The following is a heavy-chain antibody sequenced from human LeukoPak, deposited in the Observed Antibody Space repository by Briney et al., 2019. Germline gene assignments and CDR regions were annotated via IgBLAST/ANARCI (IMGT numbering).Heavy chain of an antibody. D-gene: IGHD6-13*01. J-gene: IGHJ4*02. CDR2: IKQDGSEK. V-gene: IGHV3-7*01. CDR1: GFTFSSYW. Sequence: GGSLRLSCAASGFTFSSYWMSWVRQAPGKGLEWVANIKQDGSEKYYVDSVKGRFTISRDNAKNSLYLQMNSLRAEDTAVYHCAREGRLPPQLVYFDYWGQGTLVTVSS. CDR3: AREGRLPPQLVYFDY.